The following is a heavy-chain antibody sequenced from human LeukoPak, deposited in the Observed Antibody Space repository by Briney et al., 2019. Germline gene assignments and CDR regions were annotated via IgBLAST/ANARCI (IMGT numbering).Heavy chain of an antibody. D-gene: IGHD1-20*01. CDR1: GFTFSSYA. V-gene: IGHV3-23*01. CDR3: ARDRTRRITGDYEYYFDY. Sequence: HTGGSLRLSCAASGFTFSSYAMSWVRQAPGKGLEWVSAISGSGGSTYYADSVKGRFTISRDNSKNTLYLQMNSLRTEDTAVYYCARDRTRRITGDYEYYFDYWGQGTLVTVSS. CDR2: ISGSGGST. J-gene: IGHJ4*02.